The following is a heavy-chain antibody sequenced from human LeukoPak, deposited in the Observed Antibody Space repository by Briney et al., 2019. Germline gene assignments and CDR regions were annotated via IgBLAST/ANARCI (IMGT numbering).Heavy chain of an antibody. D-gene: IGHD2-2*01. CDR2: ISGSGGST. CDR3: AKKHQLLSFYYYYGMDV. J-gene: IGHJ6*02. V-gene: IGHV3-23*01. Sequence: PGGSLRLSCAGSGFTFNNYAMTWVRQAPGKGLEWDSAISGSGGSTYYADSVKGRFTISRDNSKNTLYLQMNSLRAEDTAVYYCAKKHQLLSFYYYYGMDVWGQGTTVTVSS. CDR1: GFTFNNYA.